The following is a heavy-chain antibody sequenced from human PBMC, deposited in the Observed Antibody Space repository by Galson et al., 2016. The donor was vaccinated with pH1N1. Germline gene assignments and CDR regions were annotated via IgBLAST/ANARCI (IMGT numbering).Heavy chain of an antibody. V-gene: IGHV1-69*13. CDR3: AREDYYDTDLSDWYFDL. CDR1: GGTFGSYG. Sequence: SVKVSCKASGGTFGSYGINWVRQAPGQGLEWMGGIIPILNITKYAQYFQDRVTITADESTTTAYMELSSLRSEDTAVYYCAREDYYDTDLSDWYFDLWGRGTLVTVSS. CDR2: IIPILNIT. D-gene: IGHD3-22*01. J-gene: IGHJ2*01.